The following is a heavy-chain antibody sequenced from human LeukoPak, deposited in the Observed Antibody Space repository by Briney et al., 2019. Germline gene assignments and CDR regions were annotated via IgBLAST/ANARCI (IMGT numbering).Heavy chain of an antibody. Sequence: PGGSLRLSCAASGFTFSSYVMSWVRQAPGKGLEWVSTTSDGGGSTSYADSVKGRLIISRDNSKNTLYLQMNSLRAEDTAVYYCAKGCNLWGQGTLVTVSS. CDR3: AKGCNL. V-gene: IGHV3-23*01. CDR1: GFTFSSYV. D-gene: IGHD2-8*01. J-gene: IGHJ5*02. CDR2: TSDGGGST.